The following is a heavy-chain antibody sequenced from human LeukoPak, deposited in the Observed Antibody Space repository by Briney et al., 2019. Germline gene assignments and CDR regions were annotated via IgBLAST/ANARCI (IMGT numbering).Heavy chain of an antibody. V-gene: IGHV1-2*02. Sequence: ASVKVSCKASGYTFTSYDINWVRQATGQGLEWMGWINPNSGGTNYAQKFQGRVTMTRDTSISTAYMELSRLRSDDTAVYYCARDSGNWFDPWGQGTLVTVSS. CDR3: ARDSGNWFDP. J-gene: IGHJ5*02. CDR1: GYTFTSYD. CDR2: INPNSGGT.